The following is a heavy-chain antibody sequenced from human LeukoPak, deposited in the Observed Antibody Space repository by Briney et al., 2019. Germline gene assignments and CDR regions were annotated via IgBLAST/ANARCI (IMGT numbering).Heavy chain of an antibody. J-gene: IGHJ6*02. Sequence: GGSLRLSCAASGFTVNNNYMSWVRQAPGKGLQWVSVIYSGGSTYYADSVKGRFTISRDNSKNTVYLQMISLRAEDTAVYYCAREGEHYVGVEYYYYGMDVWGQGTTVTVSS. CDR1: GFTVNNNY. CDR3: AREGEHYVGVEYYYYGMDV. V-gene: IGHV3-66*01. D-gene: IGHD1-26*01. CDR2: IYSGGST.